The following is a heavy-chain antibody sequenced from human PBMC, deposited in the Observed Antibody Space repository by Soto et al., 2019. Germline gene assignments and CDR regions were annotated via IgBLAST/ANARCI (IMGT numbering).Heavy chain of an antibody. Sequence: QVQLQESGPGLVKPSQTLSLTCTVSGGSISSGGYYWSWIRQHPGKGLEWIGYIYASGSTYYNPSIKSRVTLSVDTSTNQFSLKLSSVTAADTAVYYCATSHYYDSSGPLGDWGQGTLVTVSS. D-gene: IGHD3-22*01. V-gene: IGHV4-31*03. CDR3: ATSHYYDSSGPLGD. CDR2: IYASGST. CDR1: GGSISSGGYY. J-gene: IGHJ4*02.